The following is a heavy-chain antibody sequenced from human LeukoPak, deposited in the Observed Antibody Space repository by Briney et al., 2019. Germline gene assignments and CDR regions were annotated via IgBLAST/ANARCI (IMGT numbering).Heavy chain of an antibody. Sequence: ASVKVSCKASGYTFTSHGISWVRQAPGQGLEWMGWISAYNGNAKHAQTLQGQVTMTTDTSTSTAYMELRSLRSDDTAVYYCARDLRVSVRGSGYWGQGTLVTVSS. D-gene: IGHD5-12*01. CDR2: ISAYNGNA. J-gene: IGHJ4*02. V-gene: IGHV1-18*01. CDR1: GYTFTSHG. CDR3: ARDLRVSVRGSGY.